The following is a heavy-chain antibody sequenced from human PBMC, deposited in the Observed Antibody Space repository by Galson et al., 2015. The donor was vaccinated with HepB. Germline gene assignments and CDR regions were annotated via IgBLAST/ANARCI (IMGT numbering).Heavy chain of an antibody. Sequence: LRLSCAASGFTFGDYYMDWIRQAPGKGLEWISRIRDKAHSYTIEYAPSVKGRFTISRDDSKNSLYLQMNSLKTEDTAVYFCAGEVVRFRGNSHWGRGTLVTVSS. D-gene: IGHD4-23*01. CDR3: AGEVVRFRGNSH. V-gene: IGHV3-72*01. J-gene: IGHJ4*02. CDR2: IRDKAHSYTI. CDR1: GFTFGDYY.